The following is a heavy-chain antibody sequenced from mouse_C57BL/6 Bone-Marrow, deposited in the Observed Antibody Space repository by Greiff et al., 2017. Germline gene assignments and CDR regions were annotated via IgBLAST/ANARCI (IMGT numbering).Heavy chain of an antibody. CDR1: GYTFTSYW. D-gene: IGHD1-1*01. CDR3: ARGGLITTVVEV. V-gene: IGHV1-55*01. J-gene: IGHJ1*03. CDR2: IYPGSGST. Sequence: VQLQQSGAELVKPGASVKMSCKASGYTFTSYWLTWVKQRPGQGLEWIGDIYPGSGSTNYNEKFKSKATLTVDTSSSTAYMQLSSLTSEDSAVYYCARGGLITTVVEVWGTGTTVTVSS.